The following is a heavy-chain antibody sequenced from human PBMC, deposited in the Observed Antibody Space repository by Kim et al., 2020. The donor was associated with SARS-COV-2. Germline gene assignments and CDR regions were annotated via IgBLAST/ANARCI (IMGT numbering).Heavy chain of an antibody. J-gene: IGHJ4*02. Sequence: KKYSQKFRGRVTITRDTTASTADMELSSLRSEDTAVYYCARGSGWAFDYWGQGTLVTVAS. V-gene: IGHV1-3*01. CDR2: K. CDR3: ARGSGWAFDY. D-gene: IGHD6-19*01.